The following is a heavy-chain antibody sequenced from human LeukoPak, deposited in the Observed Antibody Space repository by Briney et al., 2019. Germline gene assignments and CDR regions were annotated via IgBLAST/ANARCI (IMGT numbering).Heavy chain of an antibody. CDR3: VKEGAYFFDS. J-gene: IGHJ4*02. CDR1: GFTFSSYG. CDR2: TRNDGSNK. D-gene: IGHD3-16*01. Sequence: GGSLRLSCAASGFTFSSYGMHWVRQAPGKGLEWVAVTRNDGSNKYYVGSVKGRFTISRDNSKNTLFLQMNSLRAEDTAVYYCVKEGAYFFDSWAQGTLVTVSP. V-gene: IGHV3-30*02.